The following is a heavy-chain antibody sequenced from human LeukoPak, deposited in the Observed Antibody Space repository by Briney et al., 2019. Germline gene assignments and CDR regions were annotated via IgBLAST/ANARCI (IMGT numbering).Heavy chain of an antibody. V-gene: IGHV1-46*01. CDR1: GYTFTNYY. CDR3: ARGAGNTVTTLPRDYYYYMDV. J-gene: IGHJ6*03. CDR2: INLIAGLT. Sequence: ASVKVSCKASGYTFTNYYIHWLRQAPGQGPEWMGMINLIAGLTHYAPKFQGRVTMTRDTSTSTVYMELSSLGSEDTAVYYCARGAGNTVTTLPRDYYYYMDVWGKGTTVTVSS. D-gene: IGHD4-11*01.